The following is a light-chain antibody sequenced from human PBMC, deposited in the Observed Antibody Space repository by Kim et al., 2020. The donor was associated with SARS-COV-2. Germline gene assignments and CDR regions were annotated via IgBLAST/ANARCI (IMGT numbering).Light chain of an antibody. V-gene: IGLV10-54*01. CDR2: RKN. CDR3: SAWDSSLNAVV. CDR1: NKNFGNQG. J-gene: IGLJ3*02. Sequence: QTPTPACTGNNKNFGNQGATWRQQHPGPPPKSLTDRKNNRPSGISKRFSATRSGNTASLTITGLQPEDEADYYCSAWDSSLNAVVFGGGTQLTVL.